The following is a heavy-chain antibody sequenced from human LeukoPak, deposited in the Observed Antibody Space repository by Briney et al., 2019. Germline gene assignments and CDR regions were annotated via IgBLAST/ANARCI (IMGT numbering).Heavy chain of an antibody. Sequence: GESLRLSCAASGLTVSSNYMSWVRQAPGKGLERVSVIYTDGRTFYAGSVKGRFTISRDSSRNTVYLQMNNLRVEDTAVYFCARGNYGDDSYYFDYWGRGALVTVSS. D-gene: IGHD4-17*01. V-gene: IGHV3-53*01. CDR3: ARGNYGDDSYYFDY. CDR2: IYTDGRT. CDR1: GLTVSSNY. J-gene: IGHJ4*02.